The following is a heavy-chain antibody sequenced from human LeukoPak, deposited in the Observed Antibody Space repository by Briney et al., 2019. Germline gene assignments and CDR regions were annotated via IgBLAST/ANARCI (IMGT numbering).Heavy chain of an antibody. CDR2: INSDGSST. J-gene: IGHJ4*02. CDR1: GFTFSSYW. Sequence: PGGSLRLSCAASGFTFSSYWMHGVRQAPGKGLVWVSRINSDGSSTSYAGSVKGRFTISRDNAKNTLYLQMNSLRAEDTAVYYCAREGYDSSGYYKTDYWGQGTLVTVSS. CDR3: AREGYDSSGYYKTDY. D-gene: IGHD3-22*01. V-gene: IGHV3-74*01.